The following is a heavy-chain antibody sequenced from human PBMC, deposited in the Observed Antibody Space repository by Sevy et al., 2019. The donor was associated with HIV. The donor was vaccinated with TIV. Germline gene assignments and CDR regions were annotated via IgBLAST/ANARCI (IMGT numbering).Heavy chain of an antibody. Sequence: GGSLRLSCAAXGFTFSSYSMNWVRQAPGKGLEWVSSISSSSSYIYYADSVKGRFTISRDNAKNSLYLQMNSLRAEDTXXYYCARXLDPAXSSERGFXXXGMDVXXQGTTVTVSS. D-gene: IGHD6-6*01. CDR2: ISSSSSYI. CDR1: GFTFSSYS. J-gene: IGHJ6*02. V-gene: IGHV3-21*01. CDR3: ARXLDPAXSSERGFXXXGMDV.